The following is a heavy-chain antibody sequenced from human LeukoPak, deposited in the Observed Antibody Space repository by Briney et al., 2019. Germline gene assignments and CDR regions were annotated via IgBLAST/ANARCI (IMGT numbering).Heavy chain of an antibody. CDR3: ATGTRDIVVVVAATFSDYGMDV. V-gene: IGHV5-10-1*01. J-gene: IGHJ6*04. Sequence: GESLRISCKGSGYSFTSYWISWVRQMPGKGLEWMGRIDPSDSYTNYSPSFQGHVTISADKSISTAYLQWSSLKASDTAMCYCATGTRDIVVVVAATFSDYGMDVWGKGTTVTVSS. D-gene: IGHD2-15*01. CDR2: IDPSDSYT. CDR1: GYSFTSYW.